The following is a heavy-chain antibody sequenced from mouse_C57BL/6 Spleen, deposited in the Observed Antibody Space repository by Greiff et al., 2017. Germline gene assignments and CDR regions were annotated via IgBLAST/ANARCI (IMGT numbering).Heavy chain of an antibody. J-gene: IGHJ4*01. V-gene: IGHV6-3*01. CDR2: IILKSDNYAN. CDR3: TGYSVIDY. CDR1: GFTFSNYW. D-gene: IGHD1-1*01. Sequence: EVQVEESGGGLVQPGGSMKLSCVASGFTFSNYWMNWVRQSPEKGLEWVAQIILKSDNYANHYAEPVKGRFTISRDDSKSSVYLQMNNLRAEDTGIYYCTGYSVIDYWGQGTSVTVSS.